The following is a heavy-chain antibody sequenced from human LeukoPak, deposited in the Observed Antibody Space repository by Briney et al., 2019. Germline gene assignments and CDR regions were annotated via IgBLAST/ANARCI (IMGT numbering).Heavy chain of an antibody. V-gene: IGHV1-2*02. D-gene: IGHD3-22*01. J-gene: IGHJ4*02. CDR1: GYTFTGYY. Sequence: ASVKVSCKAPGYTFTGYYMHWVRQAPGQGLEWMGWINPNSGGTSYAQKFQGRVTMTRDTSISTAYMELSRLRSDDTAVYYCARGGYDSSGYYVYWGQGTLVTVSS. CDR3: ARGGYDSSGYYVY. CDR2: INPNSGGT.